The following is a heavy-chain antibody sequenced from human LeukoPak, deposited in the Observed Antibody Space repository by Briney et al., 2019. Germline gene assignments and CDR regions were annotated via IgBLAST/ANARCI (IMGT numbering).Heavy chain of an antibody. J-gene: IGHJ4*02. Sequence: PSETLSLTCAVYGGSFSGYYWSWIRQPPGKGLEWIGEINHSGSTNYNPSLKSRVTISVDTSKNRFSLKLSSVTAADTAVYYCARGNSYGYGSYRYWGQGTLVTVSS. V-gene: IGHV4-34*01. CDR2: INHSGST. CDR3: ARGNSYGYGSYRY. CDR1: GGSFSGYY. D-gene: IGHD5-18*01.